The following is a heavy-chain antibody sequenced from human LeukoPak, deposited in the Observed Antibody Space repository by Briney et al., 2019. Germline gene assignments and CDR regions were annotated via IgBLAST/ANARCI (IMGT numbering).Heavy chain of an antibody. V-gene: IGHV1-69*06. J-gene: IGHJ4*02. Sequence: SVKVSCKASGGTFSSYAISWVRQAPGQGLAWMGGIIPIFGTANYAQKFQGRVTITADKSTSTAYMELSSLRSEDTAVYYCAKSRELSLYYFDYWGQGTLVTVSS. CDR3: AKSRELSLYYFDY. CDR1: GGTFSSYA. D-gene: IGHD3-16*02. CDR2: IIPIFGTA.